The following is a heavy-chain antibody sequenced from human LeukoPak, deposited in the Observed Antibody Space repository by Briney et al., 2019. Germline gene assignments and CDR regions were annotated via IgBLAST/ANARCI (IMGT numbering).Heavy chain of an antibody. CDR2: INHSGST. CDR3: ARSAEYDFWSGYFGSPGYYYGMDV. Sequence: PSETLSLTCAVYGGSFRGYYWSWIRQPPGKGLEWIGEINHSGSTNYNPSLKTRVTISVDTSKNQSSLKLSSVTAADTAVYYCARSAEYDFWSGYFGSPGYYYGMDVWGQGTTVTVSS. D-gene: IGHD3-3*01. V-gene: IGHV4-34*01. CDR1: GGSFRGYY. J-gene: IGHJ6*02.